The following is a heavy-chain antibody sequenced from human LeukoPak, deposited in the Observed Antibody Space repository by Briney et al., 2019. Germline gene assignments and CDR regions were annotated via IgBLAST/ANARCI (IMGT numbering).Heavy chain of an antibody. CDR3: ARDQGITMIVVVTPPDY. D-gene: IGHD3-22*01. V-gene: IGHV3-21*01. CDR2: ISSSSSYI. Sequence: GGSLRLSCAASGFTFSSYAMSWVRQAPGKGLEWVSSISSSSSYIYYADSVKGRFTISRDNAKNSLYLQMNSLRAEDTAVYYCARDQGITMIVVVTPPDYWGQGTLVTVSS. J-gene: IGHJ4*02. CDR1: GFTFSSYA.